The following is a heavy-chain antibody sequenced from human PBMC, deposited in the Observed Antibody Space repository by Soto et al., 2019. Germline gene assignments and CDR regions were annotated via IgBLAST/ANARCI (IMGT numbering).Heavy chain of an antibody. CDR2: INHSGST. J-gene: IGHJ6*02. Sequence: PSETLSLTCAVYGGSFSGYYWSWIRQPPGKGLEWIGEINHSGSTNYNPSLKSRVTISVDTSKNQFSLKLSSVPAADTAVHYCARDPVTTQEGYHSYYGMDVWGQGTTVTVSS. CDR3: ARDPVTTQEGYHSYYGMDV. D-gene: IGHD4-17*01. V-gene: IGHV4-34*01. CDR1: GGSFSGYY.